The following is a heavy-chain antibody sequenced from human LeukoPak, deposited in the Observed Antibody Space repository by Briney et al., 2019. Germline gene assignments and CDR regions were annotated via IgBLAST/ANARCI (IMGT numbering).Heavy chain of an antibody. Sequence: ASLKVSCKPSRGAFSSYAISWVRQAPGHRLKWMGGIIPIFGTANYAQTFQGRVTITTAESPTTAYMALSCLRSEATAVLCIARNFYERSGDDAFDIWGQGTMVTVP. CDR2: IIPIFGTA. D-gene: IGHD3-22*01. V-gene: IGHV1-69*05. CDR3: ARNFYERSGDDAFDI. J-gene: IGHJ3*02. CDR1: RGAFSSYA.